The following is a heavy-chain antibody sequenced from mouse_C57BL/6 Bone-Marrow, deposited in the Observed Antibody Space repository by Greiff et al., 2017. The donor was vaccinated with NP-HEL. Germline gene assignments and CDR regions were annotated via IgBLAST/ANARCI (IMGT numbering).Heavy chain of an antibody. CDR3: ARDSGYAFDY. D-gene: IGHD3-2*02. CDR2: INPNNGGT. J-gene: IGHJ2*01. V-gene: IGHV1-53*01. Sequence: QVQLQQPGTELVKPGASVKLSCKASGYTFTSYWMHWLKQRPGQGLEWIGNINPNNGGTNDNEKFKTKATLTVYKSSSTSYMQLSSLTSEDSAVYYCARDSGYAFDYWGQGTTLTVSS. CDR1: GYTFTSYW.